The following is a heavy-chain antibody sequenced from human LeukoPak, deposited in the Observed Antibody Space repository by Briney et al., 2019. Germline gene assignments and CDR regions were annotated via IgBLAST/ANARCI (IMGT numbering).Heavy chain of an antibody. CDR1: GFTFSDYN. J-gene: IGHJ4*02. CDR2: ISRSGSTK. V-gene: IGHV3-11*04. D-gene: IGHD1-26*01. CDR3: AKDRSNVGAGSENDY. Sequence: GGSLRLSCAASGFTFSDYNMRWIRQAPGKGLEWVSSISRSGSTKYYADSVKGRFTISRDNSKNTLYLQMNSLRAEDTAVYYCAKDRSNVGAGSENDYWGQGTLVTVSS.